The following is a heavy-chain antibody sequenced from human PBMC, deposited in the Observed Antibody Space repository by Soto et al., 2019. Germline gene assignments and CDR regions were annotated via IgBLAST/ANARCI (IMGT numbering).Heavy chain of an antibody. CDR1: GFTFSDYY. J-gene: IGHJ4*02. V-gene: IGHV3-11*05. CDR2: INSKSSCT. CDR3: AKAGFWSGYYSLVDY. Sequence: PGGSLRLSCAASGFTFSDYYMSWIRQAPGKGLEWVSYINSKSSCTNYADSVKGRFTISRDNAKNSLYLQMNSLRAEDTALYYCAKAGFWSGYYSLVDYWGQGILVTVSS. D-gene: IGHD3-3*01.